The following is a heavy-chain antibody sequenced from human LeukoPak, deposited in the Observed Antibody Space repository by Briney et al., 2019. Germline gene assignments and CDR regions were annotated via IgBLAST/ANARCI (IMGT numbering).Heavy chain of an antibody. V-gene: IGHV3-23*01. J-gene: IGHJ4*02. CDR2: ISGGGGST. CDR1: GFTFSNYV. D-gene: IGHD1-26*01. CDR3: ARDRGSYYDY. Sequence: AGGSLRLSCAASGFTFSNYVMSWVRQAPGKGLEWVSAISGGGGSTYYADSVKGRFTISRDNSKNTLYLQMNSLRAEDTAVYYCARDRGSYYDYWGQGTLVTVSS.